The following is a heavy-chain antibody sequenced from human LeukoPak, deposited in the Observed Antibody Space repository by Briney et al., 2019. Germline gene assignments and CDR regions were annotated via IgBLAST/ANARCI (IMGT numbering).Heavy chain of an antibody. D-gene: IGHD2-2*01. J-gene: IGHJ3*02. Sequence: GGSLRLSCAASRFTFSSYAMSWVRQAPGKGLEWVSAISGSGGSTYYADSVKGRFTISRDNAKNSLYLQMNSLRAEDTALYYCAKDTSRRYAFDIWGQGTMVTVSS. CDR3: AKDTSRRYAFDI. V-gene: IGHV3-23*01. CDR1: RFTFSSYA. CDR2: ISGSGGST.